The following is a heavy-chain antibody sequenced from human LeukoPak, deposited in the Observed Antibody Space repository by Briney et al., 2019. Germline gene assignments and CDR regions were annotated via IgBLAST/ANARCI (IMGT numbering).Heavy chain of an antibody. Sequence: GGSLRLSCAASGFTFSDWYMSWIRQTPGKGLEWISYISLSGSSIYYADSVKGRFTISRDNAKNSLYLQIDSLRAEDTAVYYCARDPYSGSYVDYYYYYYMDVWGKGTTVTISS. CDR2: ISLSGSSI. V-gene: IGHV3-11*04. CDR1: GFTFSDWY. D-gene: IGHD6-13*01. CDR3: ARDPYSGSYVDYYYYYYMDV. J-gene: IGHJ6*03.